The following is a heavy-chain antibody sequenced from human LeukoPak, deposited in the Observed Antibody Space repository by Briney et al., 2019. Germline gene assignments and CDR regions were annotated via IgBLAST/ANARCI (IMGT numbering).Heavy chain of an antibody. CDR2: LSGSGART. D-gene: IGHD5-18*01. V-gene: IGHV3-23*01. Sequence: GGSLRLSCAASGFAFSTYAMSWVRQAPGKGLEWVSALSGSGARTYYADSVKGRFTISRDNSKNTLYLQMNSLRAEDTAVYYCAKDQSYGFDYWGQGTLVT. J-gene: IGHJ4*02. CDR1: GFAFSTYA. CDR3: AKDQSYGFDY.